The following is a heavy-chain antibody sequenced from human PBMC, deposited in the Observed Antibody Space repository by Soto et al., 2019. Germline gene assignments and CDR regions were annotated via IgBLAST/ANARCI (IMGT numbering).Heavy chain of an antibody. CDR2: INAGNGNT. V-gene: IGHV1-3*05. Sequence: QVQLVQSGAEEKKPGASVKVSCKASGYTFTGYAMHWVRQAPGQRLEWMGWINAGNGNTKYSQKFQGRVTITRDTSASTAYMELSSLRSEDTAAYYCARAVAGPADFDYWGQGTLVTVSS. CDR3: ARAVAGPADFDY. D-gene: IGHD5-12*01. J-gene: IGHJ4*02. CDR1: GYTFTGYA.